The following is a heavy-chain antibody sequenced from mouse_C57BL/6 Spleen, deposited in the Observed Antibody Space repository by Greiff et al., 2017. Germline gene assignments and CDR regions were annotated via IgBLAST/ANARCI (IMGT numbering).Heavy chain of an antibody. CDR1: GYSITSGYY. Sequence: VKLQESGPGLVKPSQSLSLTCSVTGYSITSGYYWNWIRQFPGNKLEWMGYISYDGSNNYNPSLKNRISITRDTSKNQFFLKLNSVTTEDTATYYCARDYYGSSYFDVWGTGTTVTVSS. J-gene: IGHJ1*03. V-gene: IGHV3-6*01. CDR3: ARDYYGSSYFDV. D-gene: IGHD1-1*01. CDR2: ISYDGSN.